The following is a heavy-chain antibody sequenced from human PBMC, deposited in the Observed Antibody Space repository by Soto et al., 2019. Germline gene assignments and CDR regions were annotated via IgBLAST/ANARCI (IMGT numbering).Heavy chain of an antibody. CDR1: DDYSRGAEYV. CDR2: TYYNGDT. Sequence: SDTLHLTCTVSDDYSRGAEYVSRSIRQPLGRGPEWIGYTYYNGDTKYNPALKSRVTMSVDTSKNQFSLRLSSVTAADTAVYFCARGPGYIDGWRTFDFWGRGILVTVS. CDR3: ARGPGYIDGWRTFDF. D-gene: IGHD6-19*01. V-gene: IGHV4-61*08. J-gene: IGHJ4*02.